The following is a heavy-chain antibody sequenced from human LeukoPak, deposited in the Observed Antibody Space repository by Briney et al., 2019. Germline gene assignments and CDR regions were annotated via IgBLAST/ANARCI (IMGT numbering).Heavy chain of an antibody. CDR3: AGSNHYYDSSGYKYYFDY. D-gene: IGHD3-22*01. V-gene: IGHV4-61*01. J-gene: IGHJ4*02. CDR2: IYYSGST. CDR1: GGSVSSGSYY. Sequence: PSETLSLTCTVSGGSVSSGSYYWSWIRQPPGKGLEWIGYIYYSGSTNYNPSLKSRVTISVDTSKNQFSLKLSSVTAADTAVYYCAGSNHYYDSSGYKYYFDYWGQGTLVTVSS.